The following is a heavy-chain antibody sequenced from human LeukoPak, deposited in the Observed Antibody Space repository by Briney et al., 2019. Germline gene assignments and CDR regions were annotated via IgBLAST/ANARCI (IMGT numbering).Heavy chain of an antibody. V-gene: IGHV3-23*01. CDR1: GFTFSSYA. CDR2: ISGSGGGT. Sequence: GGSLRLSCAASGFTFSSYAMSWVRQAPGKGLEWVSAISGSGGGTYYADSVKGRFTISRDNSKNTLYLQMNSLRAEDTAVYYCAKEGCSSTSCYRKYWGQGTLVTVSS. CDR3: AKEGCSSTSCYRKY. J-gene: IGHJ4*02. D-gene: IGHD2-2*01.